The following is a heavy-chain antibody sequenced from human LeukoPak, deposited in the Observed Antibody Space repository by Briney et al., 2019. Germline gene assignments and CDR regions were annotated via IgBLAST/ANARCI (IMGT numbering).Heavy chain of an antibody. Sequence: ASVKVSCKASGYTFTSYYMHWLRQAPGQGLEWMGIINPSGGNTSYAQKFQGRVTMTRDTSTSTAYMELSSLRSEDTVVYYCARGGYVSGSYYIIDQWGKGTLLSVSS. CDR3: ARGGYVSGSYYIIDQ. CDR2: INPSGGNT. V-gene: IGHV1-46*01. J-gene: IGHJ4*02. D-gene: IGHD1-26*01. CDR1: GYTFTSYY.